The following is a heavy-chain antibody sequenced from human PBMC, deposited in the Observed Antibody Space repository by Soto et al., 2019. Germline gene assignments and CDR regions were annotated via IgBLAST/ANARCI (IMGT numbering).Heavy chain of an antibody. Sequence: ASVKVSCKAAGYTFTSYAMHWVRQAPGQRLEWMGWINAGNGNTKYSQKFQGRVTMTRDTSASTAYMELRSLRSDDTAVYYRAILVRSAWFDPWGQGTLVTVSS. CDR3: AILVRSAWFDP. V-gene: IGHV1-3*01. D-gene: IGHD3-10*02. CDR2: INAGNGNT. CDR1: GYTFTSYA. J-gene: IGHJ5*02.